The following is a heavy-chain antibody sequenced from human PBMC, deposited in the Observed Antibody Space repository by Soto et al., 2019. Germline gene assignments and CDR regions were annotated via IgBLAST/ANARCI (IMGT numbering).Heavy chain of an antibody. CDR1: GYTFTGYY. CDR2: INPNSGGT. J-gene: IGHJ6*02. Sequence: ASVKVSCKASGYTFTGYYMHWVRQAPGQGLEWMGWINPNSGGTNYAQKFQGWVTMTRDTSISTAYMELSRLRSDDTAVYYCARGGGACSTPLAPCGPGDMDVCGQGTTVTVSS. CDR3: ARGGGACSTPLAPCGPGDMDV. D-gene: IGHD2-15*01. V-gene: IGHV1-2*04.